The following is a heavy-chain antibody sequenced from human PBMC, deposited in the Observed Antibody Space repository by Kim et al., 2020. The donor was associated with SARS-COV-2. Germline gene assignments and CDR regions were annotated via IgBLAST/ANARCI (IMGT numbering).Heavy chain of an antibody. V-gene: IGHV5-51*01. J-gene: IGHJ4*02. Sequence: DTRYSPSFQGQVTISADKSISTAYLQWSSLKASDTAMYYCARGFGETKGYWGQGTLVTVSS. D-gene: IGHD3-10*01. CDR2: DT. CDR3: ARGFGETKGY.